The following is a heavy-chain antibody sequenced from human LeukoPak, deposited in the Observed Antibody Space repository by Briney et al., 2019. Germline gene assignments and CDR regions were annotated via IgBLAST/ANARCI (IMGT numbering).Heavy chain of an antibody. Sequence: PSETLSLTCAVYGGSFSGYYWSWIRQPPGKGLEWIGEINQSGSTNYNPSLKSRVTISVDTSKNQFSLKLSSVTAADTAVYYCARTYYGSGSPFYWGQGTLVTVSS. D-gene: IGHD3-10*01. J-gene: IGHJ4*02. CDR3: ARTYYGSGSPFY. V-gene: IGHV4-34*01. CDR1: GGSFSGYY. CDR2: INQSGST.